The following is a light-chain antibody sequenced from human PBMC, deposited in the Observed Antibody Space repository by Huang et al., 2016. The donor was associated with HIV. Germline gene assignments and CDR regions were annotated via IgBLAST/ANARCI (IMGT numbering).Light chain of an antibody. CDR1: QSISSY. V-gene: IGKV1-39*01. J-gene: IGKJ1*01. CDR3: QQSYDTPT. Sequence: DIQMTQSPSSLSASVGDRVTITCRASQSISSYLIWYQQKPGKAPKLLFYSASTLQSGVPSRCSGSGSGTDFTLTISSLQPEDFATYYCQQSYDTPTFGQGTKVEIK. CDR2: SAS.